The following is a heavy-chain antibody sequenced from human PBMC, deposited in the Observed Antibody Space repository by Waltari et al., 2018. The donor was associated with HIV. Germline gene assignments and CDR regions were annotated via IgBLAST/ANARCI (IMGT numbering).Heavy chain of an antibody. J-gene: IGHJ4*02. CDR1: CCPISSYY. V-gene: IGHV4-59*08. CDR2: IYYSGST. D-gene: IGHD2-15*01. CDR3: ARHRARDPAVLDY. Sequence: QVQLQASGPGLARPSETLSLTCTVSCCPISSYYWSWIRQHPGKGLEWIGYIYYSGSTNYNPSLKSRVTISVDTSKNQFSLKLSSVTAADTAVYYCARHRARDPAVLDYWGQGTLVTVSS.